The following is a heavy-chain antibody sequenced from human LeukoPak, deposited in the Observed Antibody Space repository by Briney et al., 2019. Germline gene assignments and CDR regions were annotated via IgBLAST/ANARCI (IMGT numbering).Heavy chain of an antibody. CDR2: INAGNGDT. V-gene: IGHV1-3*01. J-gene: IGHJ4*02. D-gene: IGHD2-2*01. CDR3: ARGYCSSTSCQYYFDY. CDR1: GYTFTSYA. Sequence: ASVKVSCKASGYTFTSYALHWVRQAPGQRLEWMGWINAGNGDTRYSQNFQGRVTITRDTSANTAYMELSSLTSKDTAVYYCARGYCSSTSCQYYFDYWGQGTLVTVSS.